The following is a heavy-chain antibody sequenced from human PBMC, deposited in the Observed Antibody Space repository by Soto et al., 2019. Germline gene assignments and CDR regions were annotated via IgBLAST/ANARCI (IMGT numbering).Heavy chain of an antibody. V-gene: IGHV1-69*12. CDR1: GDTFSSYA. CDR3: ARVPNDTETYYSGLDV. D-gene: IGHD1-1*01. Sequence: QVQLVQSGAEVKKPGSSVKVSCKASGDTFSSYAISWVRQAPGQGLEWMGGIIPMFGASTYAQKFQARVTFTADESAATAYMELSSLRSDVRAVYYWARVPNDTETYYSGLDVWGQGTTVTVSS. CDR2: IIPMFGAS. J-gene: IGHJ6*02.